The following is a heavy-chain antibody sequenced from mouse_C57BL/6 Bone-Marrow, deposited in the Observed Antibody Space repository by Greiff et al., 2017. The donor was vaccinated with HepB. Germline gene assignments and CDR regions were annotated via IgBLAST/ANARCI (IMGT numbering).Heavy chain of an antibody. CDR1: GFTFSDYG. V-gene: IGHV5-17*01. Sequence: EVMLVESGGGLVKPGGSLKLSCAASGFTFSDYGMHWVRQAPEKGLEWVAYISSGSSTIYYADTVKGRFTISRDNAKNTLFLQMTSLRSEDTARYYCAREDYGSSYGFAYWGQGTLVTVSA. CDR2: ISSGSSTI. D-gene: IGHD1-1*01. J-gene: IGHJ3*01. CDR3: AREDYGSSYGFAY.